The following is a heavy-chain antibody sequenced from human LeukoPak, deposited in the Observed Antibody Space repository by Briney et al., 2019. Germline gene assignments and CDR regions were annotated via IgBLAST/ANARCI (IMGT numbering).Heavy chain of an antibody. Sequence: GGSLTLSCAASGFPFSSYAMNWVRQAPGKGLDWVSTISDNGGNTYYADSVKGRFTISRDSSKNTLYLQMNSLRAEDTAVYYCAKDAVGYFWDIWGQGTMVTVSS. CDR2: ISDNGGNT. CDR1: GFPFSSYA. CDR3: AKDAVGYFWDI. J-gene: IGHJ3*02. V-gene: IGHV3-23*01. D-gene: IGHD3-3*01.